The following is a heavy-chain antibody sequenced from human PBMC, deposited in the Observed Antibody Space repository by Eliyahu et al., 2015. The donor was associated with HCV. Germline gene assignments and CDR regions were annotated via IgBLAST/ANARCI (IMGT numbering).Heavy chain of an antibody. J-gene: IGHJ6*03. CDR2: ISSSSSYI. V-gene: IGHV3-21*01. D-gene: IGHD6-13*01. CDR1: GFXFSSYX. Sequence: EVQLVESGGGLVKPGGSLRLSCAASGFXFSSYXMXWVRXAPGKGLGWVSSISSSSSYIYYADSVKGRFTISRDNAKNSLYLQMNSLRAEDTAVYYCARDPTPFYSSSWYIDVYYYYYMDVWGKGTTVTVSS. CDR3: ARDPTPFYSSSWYIDVYYYYYMDV.